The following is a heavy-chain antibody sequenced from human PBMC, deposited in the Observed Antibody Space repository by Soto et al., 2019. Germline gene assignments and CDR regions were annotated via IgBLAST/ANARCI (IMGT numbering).Heavy chain of an antibody. V-gene: IGHV3-23*01. Sequence: PGGSLRLSCAASGFTFSSYAMSWVRQAPGKGLEWVSAISGSGGSTYYADSVKGRFTISRDNSKNTLYLQMNSLRADDAAVYYCATLRFCTSSSCYGREGGYWGQGTLVTVSS. CDR2: ISGSGGST. D-gene: IGHD2-2*01. CDR3: ATLRFCTSSSCYGREGGY. CDR1: GFTFSSYA. J-gene: IGHJ4*02.